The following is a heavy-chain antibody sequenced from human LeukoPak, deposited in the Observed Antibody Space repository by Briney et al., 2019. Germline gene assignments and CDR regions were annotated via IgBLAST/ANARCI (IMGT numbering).Heavy chain of an antibody. Sequence: ASVKVSCKASGGTFSSYAISWVRQAPGQGLEWMGGIIPIFGTANYAQKFQGRVTITADEYTSTAYMELSSLRSEDTAVYYCARETIVVVVAAKWDPNAFDIWGQGTMVTVSS. CDR1: GGTFSSYA. J-gene: IGHJ3*02. CDR3: ARETIVVVVAAKWDPNAFDI. D-gene: IGHD2-15*01. CDR2: IIPIFGTA. V-gene: IGHV1-69*13.